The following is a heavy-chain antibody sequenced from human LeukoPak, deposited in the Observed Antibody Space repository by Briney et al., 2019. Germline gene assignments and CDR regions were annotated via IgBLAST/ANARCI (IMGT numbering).Heavy chain of an antibody. Sequence: GGSLRLSCAASGFTFSDFWVSWVRQAPGKGLEWVANIKEDGSEKYYVDPVKGRFTISRDNAKNSLYLQMNSLRAEDTAVYYCARTDAFDIWGQGTMVTVSS. CDR3: ARTDAFDI. J-gene: IGHJ3*02. CDR2: IKEDGSEK. V-gene: IGHV3-7*01. CDR1: GFTFSDFW.